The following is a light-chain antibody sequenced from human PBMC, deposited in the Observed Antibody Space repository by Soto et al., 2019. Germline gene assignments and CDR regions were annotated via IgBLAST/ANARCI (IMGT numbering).Light chain of an antibody. CDR3: SSYTRSTTWL. CDR1: ISDVGAYNY. J-gene: IGLJ3*02. V-gene: IGLV2-14*01. Sequence: QSVLTQPASVSGSPGQSITISCTGSISDVGAYNYVSWYQQHPGKAPKLMIYEVSNRPSGVALRFSGSKSGNTASLTISGLQAEDEGDYCCSSYTRSTTWLFGGGTKLTVL. CDR2: EVS.